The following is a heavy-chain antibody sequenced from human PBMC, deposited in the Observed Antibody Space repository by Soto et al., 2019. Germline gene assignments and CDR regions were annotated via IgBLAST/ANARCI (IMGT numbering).Heavy chain of an antibody. V-gene: IGHV3-13*01. D-gene: IGHD6-6*01. CDR1: GFTFSSYD. CDR3: ARGPGDGYSSSSEVTGGMDV. CDR2: IGTAGDT. Sequence: GGSLRLSCAASGFTFSSYDMHWVRQATGKGLEWVSAIGTAGDTYYPGSVKGRFTISRENAKNSLYLQMNSLRAEDTAVYYCARGPGDGYSSSSEVTGGMDVWGQGTTVTVSS. J-gene: IGHJ6*02.